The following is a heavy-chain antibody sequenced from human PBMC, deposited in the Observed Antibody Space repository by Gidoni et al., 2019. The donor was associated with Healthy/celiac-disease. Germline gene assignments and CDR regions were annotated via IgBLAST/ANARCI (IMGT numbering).Heavy chain of an antibody. CDR1: GGSISSYY. J-gene: IGHJ3*02. CDR3: ARVYYYDSSGYYWPDAFDI. Sequence: VQLQESGPGLVKPSETLSLICTDAGGSISSYYWSWIRQPPGKGLEWIGYIYYSGSTNYNPSLKSRVTISVDTAKNQFSLNLSSVTAADTAVYYCARVYYYDSSGYYWPDAFDIWGQGTMVTVSS. CDR2: IYYSGST. D-gene: IGHD3-22*01. V-gene: IGHV4-59*01.